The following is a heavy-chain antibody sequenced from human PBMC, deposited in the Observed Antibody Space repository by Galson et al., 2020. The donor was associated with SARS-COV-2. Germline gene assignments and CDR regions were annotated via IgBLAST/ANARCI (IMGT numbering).Heavy chain of an antibody. D-gene: IGHD2-2*01. CDR1: GYTITELS. Sequence: ASVKVSCKDSGYTITELSMHWVRQAPGKGLEWMGGFDPEDGETIYAQKFQGRVTMTEDTSTDTAYMELSSLRSEDTAVYYCATISPYCSSTSCRNFDYWGQGTLVTVSS. CDR3: ATISPYCSSTSCRNFDY. J-gene: IGHJ4*02. V-gene: IGHV1-24*01. CDR2: FDPEDGET.